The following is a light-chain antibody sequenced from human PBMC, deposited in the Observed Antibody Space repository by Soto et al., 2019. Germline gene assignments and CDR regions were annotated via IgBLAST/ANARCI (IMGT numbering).Light chain of an antibody. V-gene: IGKV2-28*01. CDR1: PSLLHSNGYNY. CDR3: QQYGSAGT. CDR2: GAS. J-gene: IGKJ1*01. Sequence: DIVMTQSPLSLAVPPGAPASISCRSSPSLLHSNGYNYLDWYLPTPGQSPQLRIYGASNRATGIPGRFSGSGSGTDFTTTISRLQPEHYAVYYCQQYGSAGTFGPGTKVDIK.